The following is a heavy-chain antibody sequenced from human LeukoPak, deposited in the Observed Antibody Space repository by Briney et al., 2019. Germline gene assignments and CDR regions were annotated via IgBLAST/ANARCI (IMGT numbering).Heavy chain of an antibody. CDR3: VKVSPYGGNPS. D-gene: IGHD4-23*01. Sequence: GGSLRLSCAASGFTFGSYAMSWVHQAPGKELEWVSAISGNGANTYYADSVKGRFTISRDNSKNTLYLEMNSLRAEDTAVYYCVKVSPYGGNPSWGQGTLVTVSS. CDR1: GFTFGSYA. V-gene: IGHV3-23*01. J-gene: IGHJ4*02. CDR2: ISGNGANT.